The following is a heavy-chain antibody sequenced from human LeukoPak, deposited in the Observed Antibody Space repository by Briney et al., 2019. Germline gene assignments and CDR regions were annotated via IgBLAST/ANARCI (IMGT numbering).Heavy chain of an antibody. CDR2: INPSGGST. V-gene: IGHV1-46*01. D-gene: IGHD5-18*01. Sequence: ASVKVSCKASGYTFTSYYMHWVRQAPGQGLEWMGIINPSGGSTSYAQKFQGRVTMIRDTSTSTVYMELSSLRSEDTAVYYCAREYRYSYGYDAFDIWGQGTMVTVPS. J-gene: IGHJ3*02. CDR3: AREYRYSYGYDAFDI. CDR1: GYTFTSYY.